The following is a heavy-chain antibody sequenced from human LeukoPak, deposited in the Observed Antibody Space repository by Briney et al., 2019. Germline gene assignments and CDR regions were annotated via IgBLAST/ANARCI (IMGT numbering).Heavy chain of an antibody. Sequence: PGGSLRLSCAASGFTFSSYAMSWVRQAPGKGLEWVSAISGSGGSTYYADSVKGRFTISRDNSKNTLYLQMNSLRAEDTAVYYCAKDRSSSRIILYFDYWGQGTLVTVSS. CDR3: AKDRSSSRIILYFDY. D-gene: IGHD6-13*01. V-gene: IGHV3-23*01. CDR1: GFTFSSYA. J-gene: IGHJ4*02. CDR2: ISGSGGST.